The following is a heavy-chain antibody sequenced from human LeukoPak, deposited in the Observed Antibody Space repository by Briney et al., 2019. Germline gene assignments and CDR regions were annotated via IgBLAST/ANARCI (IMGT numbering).Heavy chain of an antibody. J-gene: IGHJ4*02. CDR1: GGTFSNYA. CDR3: ARGWLAETTVVTPYNY. CDR2: IIPIFGTA. D-gene: IGHD4-23*01. V-gene: IGHV1-69*01. Sequence: GSSVNVSCKASGGTFSNYAINWVRQAPGQGLEWMGGIIPIFGTAHYAQKFQGRVTITADESTSTAYMELSSLRSEDTAVYYCARGWLAETTVVTPYNYWGQGTLVTVSS.